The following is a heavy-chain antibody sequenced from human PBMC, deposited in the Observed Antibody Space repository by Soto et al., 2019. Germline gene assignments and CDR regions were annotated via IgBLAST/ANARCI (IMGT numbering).Heavy chain of an antibody. D-gene: IGHD3-22*01. CDR3: ARKDEDSSGYYYYGMDV. CDR1: GGTFSSYA. J-gene: IGHJ6*04. Sequence: SVKVSCKASGGTFSSYAISWVRQAPGQGLEWMGGIIPIFGTANYAQKFQGRVTITADESTSTAYMELSSLRSEDTAVYYCARKDEDSSGYYYYGMDVWGKGSTVTVAS. V-gene: IGHV1-69*13. CDR2: IIPIFGTA.